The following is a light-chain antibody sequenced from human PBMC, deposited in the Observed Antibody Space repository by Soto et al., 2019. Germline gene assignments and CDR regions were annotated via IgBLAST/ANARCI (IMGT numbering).Light chain of an antibody. Sequence: QSVLTQPPSASGTPGQRVTISCSGSSSNIGSNTVNWYQQLPGTAPKFLIYSNAARPSGVPDRFSGSKSGTSASLAITGLQAEDEADYYCQSFDSHVLGLLFGVGTKLTVL. CDR2: SNA. J-gene: IGLJ2*01. CDR3: QSFDSHVLGLL. CDR1: SSNIGSNT. V-gene: IGLV1-44*01.